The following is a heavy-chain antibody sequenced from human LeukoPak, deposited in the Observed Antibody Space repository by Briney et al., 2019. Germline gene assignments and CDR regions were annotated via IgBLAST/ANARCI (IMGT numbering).Heavy chain of an antibody. J-gene: IGHJ4*02. D-gene: IGHD2-21*02. CDR1: GFTFSSYD. CDR2: IGAAGDT. V-gene: IGHV3-13*04. Sequence: GGSLRLSCAASGFTFSSYDMHWVRQAKGKGLEWVSGIGAAGDTYYSGSVKGRFTISRQNAQNSLYLQMNSLRVGDTAVYYCARGLPGGFDYWGQGTLVTVSS. CDR3: ARGLPGGFDY.